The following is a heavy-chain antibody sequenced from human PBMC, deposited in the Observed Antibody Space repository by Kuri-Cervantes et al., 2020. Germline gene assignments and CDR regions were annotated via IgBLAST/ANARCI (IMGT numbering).Heavy chain of an antibody. CDR1: GGTFSSYT. J-gene: IGHJ6*02. D-gene: IGHD6-13*01. Sequence: SVKVSCKASGGTFSSYTISWVRQAPGQGLEWMGRIIPILGIANYAQKFQGRVTITADKSTSTAYMELSSLRSEDTAVYYCARGGYSSSWSNFYYYYYGMDVWGQGTTVTVSS. CDR2: IIPILGIA. V-gene: IGHV1-69*02. CDR3: ARGGYSSSWSNFYYYYYGMDV.